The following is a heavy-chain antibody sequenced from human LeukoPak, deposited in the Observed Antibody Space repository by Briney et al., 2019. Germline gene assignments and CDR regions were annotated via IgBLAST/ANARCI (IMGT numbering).Heavy chain of an antibody. V-gene: IGHV4-59*01. Sequence: PSETLSLTCTVSGGSIKSYYSSWIRQPPGNGLEWIGYIYYSGSTTYNPSLESRVTISVDTSKNQFSLKLSSVTAADTAVYYCARGGGKTPPIDYWGQGTLVTVSS. CDR1: GGSIKSYY. J-gene: IGHJ4*02. CDR3: ARGGGKTPPIDY. CDR2: IYYSGST. D-gene: IGHD4-23*01.